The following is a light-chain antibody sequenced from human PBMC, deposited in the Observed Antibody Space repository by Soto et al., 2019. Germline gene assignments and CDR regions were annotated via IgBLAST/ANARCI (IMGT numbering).Light chain of an antibody. CDR1: SSDVGGYNL. J-gene: IGLJ3*02. CDR3: QSYDSSLSGSGV. Sequence: QSALTQPASVSGSPGQSITISCTGTSSDVGGYNLVSWYQQHPGKVPKVVISEGNKRPSGVSDRFSGSKSGTSASLAITGLQAEDEADYYCQSYDSSLSGSGVFGGGTKVTVL. CDR2: EGN. V-gene: IGLV2-14*02.